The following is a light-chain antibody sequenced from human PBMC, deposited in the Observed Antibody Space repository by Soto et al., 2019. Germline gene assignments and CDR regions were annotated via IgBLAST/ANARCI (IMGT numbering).Light chain of an antibody. CDR3: QQYYSYPRT. Sequence: EIQMTQTPSSLPASRGDRVSITFPSSQSISSYLNWYQQKPGKAPKLLIYAASSLQSGVPSRFSGSGSGTDFTLTITCLQSEDFATYYCQQYYSYPRTFGQGTKVDI. CDR1: QSISSY. J-gene: IGKJ1*01. V-gene: IGKV1-39*01. CDR2: AAS.